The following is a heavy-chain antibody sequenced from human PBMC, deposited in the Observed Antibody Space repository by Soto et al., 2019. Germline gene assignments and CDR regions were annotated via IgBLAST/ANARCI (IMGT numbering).Heavy chain of an antibody. V-gene: IGHV3-21*01. Sequence: EVQLVESGGGLVKPGGSLRLSCAASGFTFSSYSMNWVRQAPGKGLEWVSSISSSSGYIYYADSVKGRFTISRDKAKNSLDLQMNSLRPEDTAGYDCARDRGDIVAYDNWGQGTLVTVSS. D-gene: IGHD5-12*01. CDR2: ISSSSGYI. CDR1: GFTFSSYS. CDR3: ARDRGDIVAYDN. J-gene: IGHJ4*02.